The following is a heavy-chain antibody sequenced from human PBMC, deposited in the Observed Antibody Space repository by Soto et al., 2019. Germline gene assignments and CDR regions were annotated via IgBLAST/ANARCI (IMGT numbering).Heavy chain of an antibody. D-gene: IGHD2-2*01. CDR2: IYYSGSN. J-gene: IGHJ5*02. Sequence: QVQLQESGPGLMKPSETLSLTCTVSGASISSGYYYWSWIRQHPGKGLELIGYIYYSGSNYYNPSHKSRVTISVDTSKNQFSLKLTSVTGADTAVYYCARGVVLVPATPNWFDPWGQGTLVTVSS. CDR1: GASISSGYYY. CDR3: ARGVVLVPATPNWFDP. V-gene: IGHV4-31*03.